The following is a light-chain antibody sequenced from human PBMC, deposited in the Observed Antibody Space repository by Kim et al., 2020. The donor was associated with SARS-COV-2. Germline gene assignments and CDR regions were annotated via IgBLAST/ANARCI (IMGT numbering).Light chain of an antibody. J-gene: IGLJ3*02. CDR2: EVS. V-gene: IGLV2-8*01. Sequence: GQSVTISCTGTSSDVGGYNYVSWYQQHPGKALKLMIYEVSKRPSGVPDRFSGSKSGNTASLTVSGLQAEDEADYYCSSYAGSNNWVFGGGTQLTVL. CDR1: SSDVGGYNY. CDR3: SSYAGSNNWV.